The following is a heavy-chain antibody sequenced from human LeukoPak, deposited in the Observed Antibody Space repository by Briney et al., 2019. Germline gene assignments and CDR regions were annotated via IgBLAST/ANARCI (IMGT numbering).Heavy chain of an antibody. CDR3: ARVGGSYVGLIDY. J-gene: IGHJ4*02. D-gene: IGHD1-26*01. Sequence: ASVKVSCKASDYTFTNYAIGWVRQAPGQGLEWMGWISAYNGYTNYAQTLQGRVTMTTDTSTSTAYMELRSLRSDDTAMYYCARVGGSYVGLIDYWGQGTLVTVSS. CDR2: ISAYNGYT. V-gene: IGHV1-18*01. CDR1: DYTFTNYA.